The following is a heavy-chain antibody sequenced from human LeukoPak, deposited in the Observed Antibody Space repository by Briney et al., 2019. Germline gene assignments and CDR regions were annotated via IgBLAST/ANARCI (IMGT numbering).Heavy chain of an antibody. CDR3: ARHDFWSGSNLDY. V-gene: IGHV4-34*01. J-gene: IGHJ4*02. Sequence: PSETLSLTCAVYGGSFSGYCWSWIRQPPGKGLEWIGEINHSGSTNYNPSLKSRVTISVDTSKNQFSLKLGSVTAADTAVYYCARHDFWSGSNLDYWGQGTLVTVSS. CDR2: INHSGST. D-gene: IGHD3-3*01. CDR1: GGSFSGYC.